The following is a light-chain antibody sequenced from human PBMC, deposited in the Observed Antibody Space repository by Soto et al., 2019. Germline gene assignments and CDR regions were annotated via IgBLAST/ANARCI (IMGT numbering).Light chain of an antibody. V-gene: IGLV3-21*02. Sequence: SYELTQPPSLSVAPGQTARITCGGDNIGGKSVHWYQQKPGQAPVLVVYDDSARPSGIPERFSGSKSGTSASLAITGLQAEDEADYYCQTYDSSLSGWVFGGGTQLTVL. CDR3: QTYDSSLSGWV. CDR1: NIGGKS. J-gene: IGLJ3*02. CDR2: DDS.